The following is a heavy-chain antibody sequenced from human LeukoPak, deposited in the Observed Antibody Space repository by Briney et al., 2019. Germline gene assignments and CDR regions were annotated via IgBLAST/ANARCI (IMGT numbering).Heavy chain of an antibody. D-gene: IGHD2-15*01. J-gene: IGHJ5*02. CDR2: INSDGSST. CDR3: ARGADGVSSNSRGWFDP. Sequence: GGSLRLSCAASGFTFSSYWMHWVRQAPGKGLVWVSRINSDGSSTSDADSVNGRFTISRDNAKNTLYLQMNSLRAEDTAVYPCARGADGVSSNSRGWFDPWGQGTLVTVSS. CDR1: GFTFSSYW. V-gene: IGHV3-74*01.